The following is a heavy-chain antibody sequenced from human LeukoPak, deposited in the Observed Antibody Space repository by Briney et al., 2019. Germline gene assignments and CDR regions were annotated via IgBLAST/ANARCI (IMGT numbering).Heavy chain of an antibody. CDR1: GFTFSSYW. CDR3: AKGLGAAWDYYYYGMDV. D-gene: IGHD6-13*01. CDR2: IKQDGSEQ. Sequence: GGSLRLSCAASGFTFSSYWMSWVRQTPGKGLEWVANIKQDGSEQYYVDSVKGRFTISRDNAKNSLYLQMNSLRAEDTAVYYCAKGLGAAWDYYYYGMDVWGQGTTVTVSS. J-gene: IGHJ6*02. V-gene: IGHV3-7*01.